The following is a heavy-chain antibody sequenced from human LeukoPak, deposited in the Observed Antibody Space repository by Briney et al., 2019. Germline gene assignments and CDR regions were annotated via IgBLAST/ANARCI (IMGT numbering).Heavy chain of an antibody. CDR3: ARGTKDIVVVPAAINYYYYYLDV. D-gene: IGHD2-2*01. CDR1: GGSISSYY. J-gene: IGHJ6*03. V-gene: IGHV4-59*01. CDR2: IYYSGST. Sequence: SETLSLTCTVSGGSISSYYWSWIRQPPGKGLEWIGYIYYSGSTNYNPSLKSRVTISVDTSKNQFSLKLSSVTAADTAVYYCARGTKDIVVVPAAINYYYYYLDVWGKGTTVTISS.